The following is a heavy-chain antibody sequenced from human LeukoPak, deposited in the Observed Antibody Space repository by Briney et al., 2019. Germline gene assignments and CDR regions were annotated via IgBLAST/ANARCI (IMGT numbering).Heavy chain of an antibody. CDR2: IRYDGSNK. Sequence: GGSLRLSCAASGFTFSSYGMHWVRQAPGKRLEWVAFIRYDGSNKYYADSVKGRFTISRDNSKNTLYLQMNSLRAEDTAVYYCAKLYPSAAADYFDYWGQGTLVTVSS. CDR1: GFTFSSYG. J-gene: IGHJ4*02. D-gene: IGHD6-13*01. V-gene: IGHV3-30*02. CDR3: AKLYPSAAADYFDY.